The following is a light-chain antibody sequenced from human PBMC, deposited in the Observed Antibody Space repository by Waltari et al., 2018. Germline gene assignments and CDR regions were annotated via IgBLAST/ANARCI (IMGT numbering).Light chain of an antibody. V-gene: IGLV1-44*01. Sequence: QSVLTPPPSASGTPGQRVTISCSGSSSNIGSNTVNWYQQPPGTAPKLLIYTNTERPSGVPDRFSGSKSGTSASLAISGLQSEDEAVYYCATWDDSLSGVVFGGGTKLTAL. CDR1: SSNIGSNT. CDR3: ATWDDSLSGVV. CDR2: TNT. J-gene: IGLJ3*02.